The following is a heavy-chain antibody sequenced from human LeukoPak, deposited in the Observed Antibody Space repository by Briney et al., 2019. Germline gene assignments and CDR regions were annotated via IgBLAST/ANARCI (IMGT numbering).Heavy chain of an antibody. CDR2: INSDGSIK. V-gene: IGHV3-74*03. CDR1: GFTLRSYW. Sequence: PGGSLRLSCAASGFTLRSYWMHWFRQAPGKGLVWVSRINSDGSIKTYADSVEGRFTISRDNSKNTLYLQMDSLRAEDTALYYCAAEGTGNYLSSDAFDMWGQGTMVSIPS. CDR3: AAEGTGNYLSSDAFDM. J-gene: IGHJ3*02. D-gene: IGHD1-26*01.